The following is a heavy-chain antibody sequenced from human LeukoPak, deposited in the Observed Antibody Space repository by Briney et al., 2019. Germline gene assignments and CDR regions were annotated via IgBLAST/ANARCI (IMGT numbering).Heavy chain of an antibody. D-gene: IGHD2-8*01. Sequence: ASVKVSCKVSGYTLTELSMHWVRQAPGKGLEWMGGFDPEDGETIYAQKFQGRVTMTEDTSTDIAYMELSSLRSEDTAVYYCATTHIPDCTNGVCYPYFDYWGQGTLVTVSS. CDR3: ATTHIPDCTNGVCYPYFDY. CDR1: GYTLTELS. CDR2: FDPEDGET. V-gene: IGHV1-24*01. J-gene: IGHJ4*02.